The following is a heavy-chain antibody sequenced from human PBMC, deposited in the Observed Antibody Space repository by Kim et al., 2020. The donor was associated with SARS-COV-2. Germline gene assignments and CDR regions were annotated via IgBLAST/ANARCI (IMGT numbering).Heavy chain of an antibody. Sequence: GGSLRLSCAASGFTFSNFWMSWVRQAPGKGLEWVANIKQDGSEKYYVDSVKGRFIISRDNAKNSLYLQMNSLRAEDTAVYYCASGRSLGNWGQGTLVTVS. CDR1: GFTFSNFW. V-gene: IGHV3-7*03. D-gene: IGHD3-16*01. CDR3: ASGRSLGN. J-gene: IGHJ4*02. CDR2: IKQDGSEK.